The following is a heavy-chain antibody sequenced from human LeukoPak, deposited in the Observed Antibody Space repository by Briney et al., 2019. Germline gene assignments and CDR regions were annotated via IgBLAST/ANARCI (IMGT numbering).Heavy chain of an antibody. CDR2: INHSGST. CDR3: ARTVGPYYYGSGSYFPYYFDY. D-gene: IGHD3-10*01. V-gene: IGHV4-34*01. Sequence: SETLSLTCAVYGGSFSGYYWSWIRQPPGKGLEWIGEINHSGSTNYNPSLKSRVTISVDTSKNQFSLKLSSVTAADTAVYYCARTVGPYYYGSGSYFPYYFDYWGQGTLVTVSS. J-gene: IGHJ4*02. CDR1: GGSFSGYY.